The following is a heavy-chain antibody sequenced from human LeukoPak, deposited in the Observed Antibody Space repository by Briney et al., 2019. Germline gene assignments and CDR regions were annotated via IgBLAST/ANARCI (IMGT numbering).Heavy chain of an antibody. CDR3: ARGPPAKPGTGYYYGMDV. D-gene: IGHD2-2*01. CDR2: INHSGST. V-gene: IGHV4-34*01. Sequence: PSETLSLTCAVYGGSFSGYYWSWIRQPPGKGLEWIGEINHSGSTNYNPSLKSRVTISVDMSKNQFSLKLSSVTAADTAVYYCARGPPAKPGTGYYYGMDVWGQGTTVTVSS. CDR1: GGSFSGYY. J-gene: IGHJ6*02.